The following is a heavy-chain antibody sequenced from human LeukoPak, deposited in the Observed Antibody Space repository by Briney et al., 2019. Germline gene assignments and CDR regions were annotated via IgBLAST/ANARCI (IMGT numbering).Heavy chain of an antibody. Sequence: SETLSLTCTVSGGSISSSSYYWGWIRQPPGTGLEWIGSIYYSGSTYYNPSLKSRVTISVDTSKNQFSLKLSSVTAADTAVYYCARHGVSIAARPYYWGQGTLVTVSS. CDR2: IYYSGST. CDR3: ARHGVSIAARPYY. J-gene: IGHJ4*02. D-gene: IGHD6-6*01. CDR1: GGSISSSSYY. V-gene: IGHV4-39*01.